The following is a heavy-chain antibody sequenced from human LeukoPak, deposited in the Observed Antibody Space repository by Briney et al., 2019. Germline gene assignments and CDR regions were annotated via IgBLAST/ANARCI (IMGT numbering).Heavy chain of an antibody. V-gene: IGHV4-30-2*01. CDR2: IYHSGST. CDR3: ARTPIFGVVYDY. D-gene: IGHD3-3*01. J-gene: IGHJ4*02. CDR1: GGSISSGGYY. Sequence: SETLSLTCTVSGGSISSGGYYWSWIRQPPGKGLEWIGYIYHSGSTYYNPSLKSRVTISVDRSKNQFFLKLSSVTAADTAVYYCARTPIFGVVYDYWGQGTLVTVSS.